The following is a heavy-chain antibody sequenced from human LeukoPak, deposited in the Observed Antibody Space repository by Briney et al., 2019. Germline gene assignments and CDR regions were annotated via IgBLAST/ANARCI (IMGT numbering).Heavy chain of an antibody. CDR3: ASAYYDILGGHFDY. CDR1: SGSISDISYY. CDR2: IYYSGRT. D-gene: IGHD3-9*01. Sequence: SETLSLTCTVSSGSISDISYYWRWIRQPPGKGLEWIGSIYYSGRTYYNSSLKSRVTISVDTSKNQFSLKVTSVTAADTAVYYCASAYYDILGGHFDYWGQGTLVTVSS. J-gene: IGHJ4*02. V-gene: IGHV4-39*07.